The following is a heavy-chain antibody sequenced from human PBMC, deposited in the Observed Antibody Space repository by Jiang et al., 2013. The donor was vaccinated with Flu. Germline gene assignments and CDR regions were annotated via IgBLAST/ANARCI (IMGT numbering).Heavy chain of an antibody. D-gene: IGHD2-21*01. J-gene: IGHJ4*02. CDR1: GGSISSSSYY. V-gene: IGHV4-39*01. CDR3: ARRGGVAGTTGY. CDR2: IYYSGST. Sequence: KPSETLSLTCTVSGGSISSSSYYWGWIRQPPGKGLEWIGSIYYSGSTYYNPSLKSRVTISVDTSKNQFSLKLSSVTAADTAVYYCARRGGVAGTTGYWGQGTLVTVSS.